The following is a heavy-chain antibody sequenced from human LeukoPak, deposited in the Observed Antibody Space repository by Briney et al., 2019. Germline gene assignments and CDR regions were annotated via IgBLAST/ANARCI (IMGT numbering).Heavy chain of an antibody. CDR3: AREAGYSYGTYYSYYYMGV. D-gene: IGHD5-18*01. J-gene: IGHJ6*03. V-gene: IGHV4-34*01. CDR2: INHIGNT. Sequence: KSSETLSLTCGVDGGSFSGYYWTWIRQPPGRGLEWIGEINHIGNTNYNPSLKSRVTMSVDTSKNQFSLKLSSVTAADTAVYYCAREAGYSYGTYYSYYYMGVWDKGTTVTVSS. CDR1: GGSFSGYY.